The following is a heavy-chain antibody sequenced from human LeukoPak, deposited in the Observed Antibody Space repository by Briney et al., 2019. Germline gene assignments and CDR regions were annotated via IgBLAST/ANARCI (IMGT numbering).Heavy chain of an antibody. CDR2: IRYDGSNK. D-gene: IGHD2-15*01. CDR1: GFIFNTYV. V-gene: IGHV3-30*02. J-gene: IGHJ3*02. CDR3: AKDGGSDPDSFDI. Sequence: GGSLRLSCAASGFIFNTYVMHWFRQAPGKGLEWLAFIRYDGSNKNYADSVKVRFTISRDNSKHGLYLQMNSLRAEDTAVYYCAKDGGSDPDSFDIWGQGTMVTVSS.